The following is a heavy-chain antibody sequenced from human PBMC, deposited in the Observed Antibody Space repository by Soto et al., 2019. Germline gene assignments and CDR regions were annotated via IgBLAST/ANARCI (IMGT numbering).Heavy chain of an antibody. Sequence: SETLSLTCAVSGVSIHNSHSFWGWIRQPPGKGLEFIGSVYYSGGSHYNPSLKGRVTISVDTSNNQVSLRVNSVTAADTAVYYCGRVVEGATRHTDSDSWGQGMLVTVSS. V-gene: IGHV4-39*02. CDR1: GVSIHNSHSF. CDR3: GRVVEGATRHTDSDS. D-gene: IGHD2-15*01. J-gene: IGHJ5*02. CDR2: VYYSGGS.